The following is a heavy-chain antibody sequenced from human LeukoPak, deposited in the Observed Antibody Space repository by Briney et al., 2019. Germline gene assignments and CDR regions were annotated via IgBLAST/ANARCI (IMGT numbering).Heavy chain of an antibody. CDR3: ARIPAVGATTSD. J-gene: IGHJ4*02. CDR1: GGSVSTTSYY. D-gene: IGHD1-26*01. CDR2: IYYSGNK. Sequence: SETLSLTCTVSGGSVSTTSYYWGWIRQPPEKGLEWIATIYYSGNKYYSSSLKTRVTISLDRSRNQFSLKLRSVTAADTAVYYCARIPAVGATTSDWGQGTLVTVSS. V-gene: IGHV4-39*01.